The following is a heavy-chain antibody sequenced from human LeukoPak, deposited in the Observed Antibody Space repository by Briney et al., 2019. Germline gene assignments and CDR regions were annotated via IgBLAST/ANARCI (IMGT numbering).Heavy chain of an antibody. CDR2: IIPIFGTA. J-gene: IGHJ4*02. D-gene: IGHD6-13*01. Sequence: ASVKVSCKASGGTFSSYAISWVRQAPGQGLEWMGGIIPIFGTANYAQKFQGRVTITADESTSTAYMELSSLRSEDTAVYYCARGLGSSWSVYYFAYWGQGTLVTVSS. CDR1: GGTFSSYA. V-gene: IGHV1-69*13. CDR3: ARGLGSSWSVYYFAY.